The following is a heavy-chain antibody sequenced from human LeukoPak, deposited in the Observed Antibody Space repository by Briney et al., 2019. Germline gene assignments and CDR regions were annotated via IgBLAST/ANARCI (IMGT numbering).Heavy chain of an antibody. D-gene: IGHD2-15*01. CDR3: ARRYCSGGSCYSGLDY. Sequence: KAGGSLRLSCAASGFTFSSYSMNWVRQAPGKGLEWVSSISSSSSYIYYADSVKGRFTISRDNAKNSLYLQMNSLRAEDTAVYYCARRYCSGGSCYSGLDYWGQGTLVTVSS. CDR1: GFTFSSYS. CDR2: ISSSSSYI. V-gene: IGHV3-21*01. J-gene: IGHJ4*02.